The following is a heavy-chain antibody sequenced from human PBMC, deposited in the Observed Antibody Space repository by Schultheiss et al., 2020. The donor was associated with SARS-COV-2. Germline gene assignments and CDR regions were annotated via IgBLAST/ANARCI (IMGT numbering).Heavy chain of an antibody. J-gene: IGHJ6*02. V-gene: IGHV4-34*01. Sequence: ESLKISCAASGFTFDDYAMHWVRQPPGKGLEWIGEINHSESTNYNPSLKSRVTISVDTSKKQFSLKLTSVTAADTAVYYCVRSRRRSPNAMDVWGQGTTVTVSS. CDR3: VRSRRRSPNAMDV. CDR2: INHSEST. CDR1: GFTFDDYA.